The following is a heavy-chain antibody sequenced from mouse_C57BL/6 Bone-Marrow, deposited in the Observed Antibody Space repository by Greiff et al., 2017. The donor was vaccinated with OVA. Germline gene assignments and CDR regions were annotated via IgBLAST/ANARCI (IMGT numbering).Heavy chain of an antibody. V-gene: IGHV1-69*01. CDR2: IDPSDSYT. CDR3: ARSRGSPFAY. Sequence: QVQLQQPGAELVMPGASVKLSCKASGYTFTSYWMHWVKQRPGQGLEWIGAIDPSDSYTNYNQKFKGKSTLTVDKSSSTAYMQLSSLTSEDSAVYYCARSRGSPFAYWGQGTLVTVSA. J-gene: IGHJ3*01. CDR1: GYTFTSYW. D-gene: IGHD1-3*01.